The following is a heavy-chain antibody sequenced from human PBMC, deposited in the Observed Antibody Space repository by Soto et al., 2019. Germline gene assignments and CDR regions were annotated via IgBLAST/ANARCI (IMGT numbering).Heavy chain of an antibody. CDR1: GFTFSSYG. J-gene: IGHJ6*02. CDR3: AKDQAAEEVYYYGMDV. V-gene: IGHV3-30*18. CDR2: ISYDGSNK. Sequence: QVQLVESGGGVVQPGRSLRLSCAASGFTFSSYGMHWVRQAPGKGLEWVAVISYDGSNKYYADSVKGRFTISRDNSKNTLYLQMNSLRAEDTAVYYCAKDQAAEEVYYYGMDVWGQGTTVTVSS. D-gene: IGHD6-13*01.